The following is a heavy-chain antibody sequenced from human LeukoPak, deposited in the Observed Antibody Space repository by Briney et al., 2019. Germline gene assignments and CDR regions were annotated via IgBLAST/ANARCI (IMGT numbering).Heavy chain of an antibody. CDR2: ISSSSTYI. D-gene: IGHD6-13*01. Sequence: GGSLRLSCAASGFTFSTYWMSWVRQAPGKGLEWVSSISSSSTYIYYADSVKGRFTISRDNAKNSLYLQMNSLRAEDTAVYYCARGHSSNWYLPFDYWGQGTLVTVSS. J-gene: IGHJ4*02. CDR3: ARGHSSNWYLPFDY. V-gene: IGHV3-21*01. CDR1: GFTFSTYW.